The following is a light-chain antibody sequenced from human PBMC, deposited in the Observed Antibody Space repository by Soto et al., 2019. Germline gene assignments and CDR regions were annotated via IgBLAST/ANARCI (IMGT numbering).Light chain of an antibody. CDR3: VAWDDSLSGWV. CDR2: RNN. CDR1: SSNIGKNF. Sequence: QAVVTQPPSASGTPGQRVTISCSGGSSNIGKNFVYWYQQFPGTAPKLLIYRNNQRPSGVPDRFSGSKSGTSASLAISGLRSEDEADYYCVAWDDSLSGWVFGGGTKVTVL. V-gene: IGLV1-47*01. J-gene: IGLJ3*02.